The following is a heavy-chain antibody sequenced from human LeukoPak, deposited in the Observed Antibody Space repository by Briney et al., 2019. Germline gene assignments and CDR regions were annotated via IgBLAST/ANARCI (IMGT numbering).Heavy chain of an antibody. CDR3: ARYNWNAYYYYYGMDV. Sequence: ASVTVSCKASGGTFISYAISWVRQAPGQGLEWMGGIIAIFGTANYAQKFQGRVTITADESTSTAYMELSSLRSEDTAVYYCARYNWNAYYYYYGMDVWGQGTTVTVSS. J-gene: IGHJ6*02. CDR1: GGTFISYA. V-gene: IGHV1-69*13. D-gene: IGHD1-20*01. CDR2: IIAIFGTA.